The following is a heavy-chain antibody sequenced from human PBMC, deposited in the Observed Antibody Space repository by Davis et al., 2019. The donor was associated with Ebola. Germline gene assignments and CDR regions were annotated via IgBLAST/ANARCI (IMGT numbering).Heavy chain of an antibody. V-gene: IGHV1-46*01. J-gene: IGHJ4*02. CDR1: GYTFTSYY. CDR2: INPSGGST. CDR3: ARDGGMVAPTGWVDY. Sequence: AASVKVSCKASGYTFTSYYMHWVRQAPGQGLEWMGIINPSGGSTSYAQKFQGRVTMTRDTSTSTVYMELSSLRSDDTAVYYCARDGGMVAPTGWVDYWGQGTLVTVSS. D-gene: IGHD2-15*01.